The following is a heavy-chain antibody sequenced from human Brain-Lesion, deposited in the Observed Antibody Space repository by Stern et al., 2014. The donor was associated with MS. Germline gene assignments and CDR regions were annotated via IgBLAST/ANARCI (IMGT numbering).Heavy chain of an antibody. CDR2: IHYSGGT. D-gene: IGHD4-17*01. V-gene: IGHV4-30-4*01. CDR1: GGSISSGDNY. J-gene: IGHJ4*02. CDR3: ARVPDYGDAFFDY. Sequence: VQLVESGPGLVKPSQTLSFTCTVSGGSISSGDNYWSWIRQPPGKGPEWIGYIHYSGGTYFNPSLKSRATISADTSKNQFSLKLNSMTAADTAMYYCARVPDYGDAFFDYWGQGILVTVSS.